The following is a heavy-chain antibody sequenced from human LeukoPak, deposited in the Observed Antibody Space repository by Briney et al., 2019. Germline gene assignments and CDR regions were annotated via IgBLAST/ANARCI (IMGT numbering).Heavy chain of an antibody. V-gene: IGHV4-34*01. Sequence: SETLSLTCAVYGGSFSGYYWSWIRQPPGKGLEWIGEINHSGSTNYNPSLKSRVTISVDTSKNQFSLKLSSVTAADTAVYYCARIGEGFDDSSGHGIYYWGQGNLVTVSS. CDR3: ARIGEGFDDSSGHGIYY. CDR1: GGSFSGYY. D-gene: IGHD3-22*01. J-gene: IGHJ4*02. CDR2: INHSGST.